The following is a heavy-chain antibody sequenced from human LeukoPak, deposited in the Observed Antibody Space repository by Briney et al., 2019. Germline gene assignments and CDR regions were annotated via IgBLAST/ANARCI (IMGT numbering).Heavy chain of an antibody. Sequence: ASVKVSCKASGYTFTGYYMHWVRQAPGQGLEWMGWINPNSGGTNYAQKFQGRVTMTRDTSISTAYMELSRLRSDDTAVYYCARVSESQSDGGFAFDIWGQGTMVTVSS. V-gene: IGHV1-2*02. D-gene: IGHD3-16*01. CDR3: ARVSESQSDGGFAFDI. CDR2: INPNSGGT. CDR1: GYTFTGYY. J-gene: IGHJ3*02.